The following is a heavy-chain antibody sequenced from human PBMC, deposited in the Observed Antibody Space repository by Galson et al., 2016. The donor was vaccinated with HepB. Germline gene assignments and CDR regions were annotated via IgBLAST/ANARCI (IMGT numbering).Heavy chain of an antibody. V-gene: IGHV5-51*01. D-gene: IGHD6-19*01. J-gene: IGHJ5*02. CDR1: GYNFSNYW. CDR3: ARHAVLKAVAGLFDP. Sequence: QSGAEVKKPGESLKISCKGSGYNFSNYWIDWVRQKPGKGLEWMGTIYPGDSDTRYSPSFQGQVTISADKSISTAYLQWSSLMASDTAIYYCARHAVLKAVAGLFDPWGQGTLVTVSS. CDR2: IYPGDSDT.